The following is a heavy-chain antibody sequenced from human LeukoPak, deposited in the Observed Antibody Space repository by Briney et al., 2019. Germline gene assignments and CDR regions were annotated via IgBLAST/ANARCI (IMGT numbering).Heavy chain of an antibody. J-gene: IGHJ5*02. V-gene: IGHV4-38-2*02. CDR2: IYHSGNT. CDR3: ARGGYCGSGNDFRFDP. CDR1: GYSISNNYY. Sequence: SETLSLTCTVSGYSISNNYYWGWIRQPPGKGLEWIGSIYHSGNTYYNPSLKSRVTISVDTSKNQFSLKLSSVTAADTAIYYCARGGYCGSGNDFRFDPWGQGTLVTVSS. D-gene: IGHD3-10*01.